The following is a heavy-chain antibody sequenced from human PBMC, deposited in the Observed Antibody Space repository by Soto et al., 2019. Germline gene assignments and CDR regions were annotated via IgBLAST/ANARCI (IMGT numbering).Heavy chain of an antibody. J-gene: IGHJ5*02. CDR3: ATNGADCSSTSCYSPFWFDP. CDR2: ISGSGGST. D-gene: IGHD2-2*01. Sequence: GGSLRLSCAASGFTFSSYAMSWVRQAPGKGLEWVSAISGSGGSTYYADSVKGRFTISRDNSKNTLYLQMNSLGAEDTAVYYCATNGADCSSTSCYSPFWFDPWGQGTLVTVSS. CDR1: GFTFSSYA. V-gene: IGHV3-23*01.